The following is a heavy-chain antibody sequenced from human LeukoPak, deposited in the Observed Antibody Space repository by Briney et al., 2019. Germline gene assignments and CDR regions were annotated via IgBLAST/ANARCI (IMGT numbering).Heavy chain of an antibody. CDR3: VRFGGRTTY. CDR2: ISAYNGNT. D-gene: IGHD1-14*01. V-gene: IGHV1-18*01. Sequence: GASVKVSCKASGYTFTSYGISWVRQAPGQGLEWMGWISAYNGNTNYAQKFQGRVTMTRATSIGTAYMDLSSLRYDDTAVYYCVRFGGRTTYWGQGTLVTVSS. J-gene: IGHJ4*02. CDR1: GYTFTSYG.